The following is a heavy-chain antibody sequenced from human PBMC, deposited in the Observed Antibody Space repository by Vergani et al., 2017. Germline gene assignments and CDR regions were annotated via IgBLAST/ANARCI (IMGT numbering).Heavy chain of an antibody. CDR1: GFTFSSYS. D-gene: IGHD3-9*01. Sequence: EVQLVESGGGLVKRGGSLRLSCAASGFTFSSYSMNWVRQAPGKGLEWVSSISSSSSYIHYSDSLKGRFTISRDNAKSSLYLQMNSLRVEDTGVYYCARARCIETCYMSNWLYSWGQGTLVTVSS. CDR3: ARARCIETCYMSNWLYS. V-gene: IGHV3-21*01. J-gene: IGHJ5*01. CDR2: ISSSSSYI.